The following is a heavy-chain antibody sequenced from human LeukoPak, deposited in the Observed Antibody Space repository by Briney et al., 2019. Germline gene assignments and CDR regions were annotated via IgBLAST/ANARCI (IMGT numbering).Heavy chain of an antibody. CDR1: GYSFTSYW. Sequence: GESLKISCKGSGYSFTSYWIGWVRQMPGKGLEWMGIIYPGDSDTRYSPSFRGQVTISADKSISTAYLQWSSLKASDTAMYYCARFVIAAAGTNWFDPWGQGTLVTVSS. J-gene: IGHJ5*02. V-gene: IGHV5-51*01. CDR2: IYPGDSDT. D-gene: IGHD6-13*01. CDR3: ARFVIAAAGTNWFDP.